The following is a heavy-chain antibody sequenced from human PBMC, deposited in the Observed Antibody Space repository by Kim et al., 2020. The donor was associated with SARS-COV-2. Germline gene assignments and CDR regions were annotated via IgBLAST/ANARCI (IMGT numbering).Heavy chain of an antibody. Sequence: DSVKGRFTISRDNAKNSLWLQMNSLRAEDTALYDCAKDSGDDHLRSAVDYWGQGTLVTVSS. CDR3: AKDSGDDHLRSAVDY. D-gene: IGHD5-12*01. J-gene: IGHJ4*02. V-gene: IGHV3-9*01.